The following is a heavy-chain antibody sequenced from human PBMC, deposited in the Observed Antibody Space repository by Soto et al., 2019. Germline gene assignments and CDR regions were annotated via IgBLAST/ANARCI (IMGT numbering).Heavy chain of an antibody. J-gene: IGHJ5*02. CDR3: ARGKDSSGYYFSWFDP. V-gene: IGHV4-59*01. CDR2: IYSSGST. Sequence: SETLSLTCTVSGGSISSYYWSWIRQPPGKGLEWIGYIYSSGSTNYNPSLKSRVTISVDTSKDQFSLKLSSVTAADTAVYYCARGKDSSGYYFSWFDPWGQGTLVTVSS. D-gene: IGHD3-22*01. CDR1: GGSISSYY.